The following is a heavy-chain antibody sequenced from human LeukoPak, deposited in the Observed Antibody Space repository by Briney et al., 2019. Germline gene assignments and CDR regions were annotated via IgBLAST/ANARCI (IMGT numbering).Heavy chain of an antibody. CDR3: ARHTSIAAAGTPFDY. J-gene: IGHJ4*02. D-gene: IGHD6-13*01. CDR1: GYSFTSYW. CDR2: IYPGDSDT. Sequence: GESLKISCKGSGYSFTSYWIGWVRQMPGKGLGWMGIIYPGDSDTRYSPSFQGQVTISADKSISTAYLQWSSLKASDTAMYYCARHTSIAAAGTPFDYWGQGTLVTVSS. V-gene: IGHV5-51*01.